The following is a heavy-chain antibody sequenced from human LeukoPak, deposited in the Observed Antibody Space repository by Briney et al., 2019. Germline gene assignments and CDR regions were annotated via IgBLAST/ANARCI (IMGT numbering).Heavy chain of an antibody. CDR1: GGSISSYY. CDR2: IYTSGST. J-gene: IGHJ6*03. V-gene: IGHV4-4*09. D-gene: IGHD4-11*01. Sequence: PSETPSLTCTVSGGSISSYYWNWIRQPPGKGLEWIGYIYTSGSTNYNPSLKSRVTISVDTSKNQFSLKLSSVTAADTAVYYCARQSVIPGYYYYYMDVWGKGTTVTVSS. CDR3: ARQSVIPGYYYYYMDV.